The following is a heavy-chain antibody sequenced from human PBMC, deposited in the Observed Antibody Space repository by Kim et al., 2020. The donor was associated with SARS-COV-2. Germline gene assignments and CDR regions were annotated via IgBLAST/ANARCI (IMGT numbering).Heavy chain of an antibody. V-gene: IGHV6-1*01. CDR1: GDNVSNRNVA. CDR3: ARGGDSGLDF. D-gene: IGHD3-16*01. J-gene: IGHJ4*02. CDR2: TYYASNWVN. Sequence: SQTLSLACVISGDNVSNRNVAWNWIRQSPSRGLEWLGRTYYASNWVNEYALSVNGRMTISADASSNQSSLHLASVTPEDTAFYHCARGGDSGLDFWGQGTLVTVS.